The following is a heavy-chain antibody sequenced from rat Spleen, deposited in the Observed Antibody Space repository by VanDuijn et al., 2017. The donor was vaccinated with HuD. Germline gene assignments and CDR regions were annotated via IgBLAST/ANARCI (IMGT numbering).Heavy chain of an antibody. V-gene: IGHV5S13*01. D-gene: IGHD1-2*01. CDR1: GFTFSNYG. CDR3: ARRQLYLRGYVMDA. J-gene: IGHJ4*01. CDR2: ISTGGGNT. Sequence: EVQLVESGGGLVQPGRSLKLSCAASGFTFSNYGMAWVRQTPTKGLEWVASISTGGGNTYYRDSVKGRFTISRDHAKSTLYLQMDSLRSEDTATYYCARRQLYLRGYVMDAWGQGASVTVSS.